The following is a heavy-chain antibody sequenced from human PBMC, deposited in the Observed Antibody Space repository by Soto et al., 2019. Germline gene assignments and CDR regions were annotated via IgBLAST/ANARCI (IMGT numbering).Heavy chain of an antibody. CDR3: ARDRSRSVAGN. V-gene: IGHV1-18*01. CDR1: GYTFTSYG. D-gene: IGHD6-19*01. CDR2: ISAYNGNT. Sequence: QVQLVQSGAEVKKPGASVKVSCKASGYTFTSYGISWVRQAPGQGREWMGWISAYNGNTNYAQKLQGRVTMTTDTSTRTACMELRSLRSDDTAVYCCARDRSRSVAGNWGQGTLVTVSS. J-gene: IGHJ4*02.